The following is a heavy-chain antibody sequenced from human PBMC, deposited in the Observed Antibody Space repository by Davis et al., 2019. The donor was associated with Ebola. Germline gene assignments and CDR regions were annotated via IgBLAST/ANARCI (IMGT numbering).Heavy chain of an antibody. J-gene: IGHJ4*02. D-gene: IGHD5-24*01. CDR1: GYSFTSYW. Sequence: GESLKISCKGSGYSFTSYWIGWVRQLPGKGLEWMGIIYPGDSDTRYSPSFQGQVTISADKSIRTAYLQWSSLKASDTAMYYCARGTDGYNPGGYFDSWGRGTLVTVSS. CDR3: ARGTDGYNPGGYFDS. CDR2: IYPGDSDT. V-gene: IGHV5-51*01.